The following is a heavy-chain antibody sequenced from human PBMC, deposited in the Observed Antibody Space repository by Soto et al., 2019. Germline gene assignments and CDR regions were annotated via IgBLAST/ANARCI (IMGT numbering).Heavy chain of an antibody. V-gene: IGHV4-39*01. J-gene: IGHJ4*02. CDR3: ARRTTVSLEYQLLRGLYYFDY. D-gene: IGHD2-2*01. Sequence: PSETLSLTCTVSGGSINSSSYYWGWIRQPPGKGLEWIGSIYYSGSTYYNPSLKSRVTISVDTSKNQFSLKLSSVTAADTAVYYCARRTTVSLEYQLLRGLYYFDYWGQGTLVTVS. CDR2: IYYSGST. CDR1: GGSINSSSYY.